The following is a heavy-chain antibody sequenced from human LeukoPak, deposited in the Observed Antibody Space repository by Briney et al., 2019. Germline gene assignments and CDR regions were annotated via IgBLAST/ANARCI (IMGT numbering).Heavy chain of an antibody. D-gene: IGHD6-6*01. J-gene: IGHJ4*02. CDR3: AKDDRIAARRGCFDY. CDR1: GFTLSSYA. Sequence: GGSLRLSCAASGFTLSSYAMSWVRQAPGKGLGWVSGISGRGGSTYYADSVKGRFTISRDNSKNTLYLQMNSLRAEDTAVYYCAKDDRIAARRGCFDYWGQGTLVTVSS. V-gene: IGHV3-23*01. CDR2: ISGRGGST.